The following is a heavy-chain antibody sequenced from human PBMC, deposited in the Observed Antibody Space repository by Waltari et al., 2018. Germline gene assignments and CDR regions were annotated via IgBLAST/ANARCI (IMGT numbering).Heavy chain of an antibody. Sequence: EVQLVESGGGLVNPGGSLRLSCAASGFTFNTYTMNWVRQAPGKGLEWVSSISSTSSDIYYADSVKGRFTISRDNAKSSLYLQLNSLRAEDTAVYYCAGGYSSYYGMDVWGQGTTVTVSS. J-gene: IGHJ6*02. V-gene: IGHV3-21*02. CDR1: GFTFNTYT. D-gene: IGHD6-13*01. CDR2: ISSTSSDI. CDR3: AGGYSSYYGMDV.